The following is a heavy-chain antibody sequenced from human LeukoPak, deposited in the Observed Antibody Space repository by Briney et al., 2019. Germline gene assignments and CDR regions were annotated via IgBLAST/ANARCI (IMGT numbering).Heavy chain of an antibody. V-gene: IGHV3-53*01. Sequence: GGSLRLSCATSGFTFSGFAMSWVRQAPGKGLEWVSIIYSGGNTYYADSVKGRFTISRDNSKNTLYLQMNRLRPEDTAVYYCARGTVTAPDYWGQGTLVTVSS. CDR2: IYSGGNT. CDR3: ARGTVTAPDY. CDR1: GFTFSGFA. J-gene: IGHJ4*02. D-gene: IGHD2-21*02.